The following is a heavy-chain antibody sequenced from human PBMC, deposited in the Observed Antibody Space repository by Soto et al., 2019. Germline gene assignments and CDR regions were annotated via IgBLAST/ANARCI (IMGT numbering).Heavy chain of an antibody. J-gene: IGHJ4*02. Sequence: GGSLRLSCVASGFTFSSYSMVWVRQAPGKGLEWISYIFATSTTIYYADSVKGRFTVSRDNTQNSLFLLMNSLRAEDTAIYYCARDRDWAFDYWGQGTLVTVSS. V-gene: IGHV3-48*04. CDR3: ARDRDWAFDY. CDR1: GFTFSSYS. D-gene: IGHD3-9*01. CDR2: IFATSTTI.